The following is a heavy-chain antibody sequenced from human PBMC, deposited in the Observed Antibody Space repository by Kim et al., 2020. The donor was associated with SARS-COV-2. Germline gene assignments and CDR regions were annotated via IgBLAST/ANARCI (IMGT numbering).Heavy chain of an antibody. V-gene: IGHV4-59*01. Sequence: SETLSLTCTVSGGSISNYYWSWFRQPPGKGLDWIGYIHYTGTTNYSPSLKSRVAISLDTSNYQFSLKLNSLTAADTAVYYCARVSAFGSGTDYWGQGTLVTVSS. CDR1: GGSISNYY. D-gene: IGHD3-3*01. CDR2: IHYTGTT. J-gene: IGHJ4*02. CDR3: ARVSAFGSGTDY.